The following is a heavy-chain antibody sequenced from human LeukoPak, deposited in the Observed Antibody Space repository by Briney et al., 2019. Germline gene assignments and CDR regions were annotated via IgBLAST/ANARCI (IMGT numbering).Heavy chain of an antibody. CDR2: INAGNGNT. CDR3: ARDTDDYVWGSYRGFDY. Sequence: GASVKVSCKASGYTFTSYAMHWVRQAPGQRLEWMGWINAGNGNTKYSQKFQGRVTITRDTSASTAYMELSSLRSEDTAVYYCARDTDDYVWGSYRGFDYWGQGTLVTVSS. J-gene: IGHJ4*02. CDR1: GYTFTSYA. V-gene: IGHV1-3*01. D-gene: IGHD3-16*02.